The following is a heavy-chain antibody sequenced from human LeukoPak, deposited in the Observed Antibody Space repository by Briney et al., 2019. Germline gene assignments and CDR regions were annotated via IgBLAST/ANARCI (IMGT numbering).Heavy chain of an antibody. CDR1: GFTFSSYG. V-gene: IGHV3-23*01. Sequence: PGGTLRLSSAASGFTFSSYGMSWVRQAPGKGLEWVAAISGRDGTTYYAESVKGRFTISRDNFKNMVYLQMNSLRVEDTAVYYCAKEGSALWFGELSYYFDYWGQGTLVTVS. CDR2: ISGRDGTT. D-gene: IGHD3-10*01. J-gene: IGHJ4*02. CDR3: AKEGSALWFGELSYYFDY.